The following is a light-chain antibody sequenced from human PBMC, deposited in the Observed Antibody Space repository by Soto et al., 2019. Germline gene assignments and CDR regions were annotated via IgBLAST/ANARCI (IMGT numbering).Light chain of an antibody. V-gene: IGKV4-1*01. CDR2: WAS. J-gene: IGKJ1*01. CDR1: QSVLYSSNHKNY. CDR3: QQYYSTPRT. Sequence: DIVMTQSPDSLAVSLGERATINCKSSQSVLYSSNHKNYLAWYQQKPGQPPKLLIYWASIRESGVPERFSGSGTGTDFTLTIRSLQAEDVAAYYCQQYYSTPRTFGQGTKVEIK.